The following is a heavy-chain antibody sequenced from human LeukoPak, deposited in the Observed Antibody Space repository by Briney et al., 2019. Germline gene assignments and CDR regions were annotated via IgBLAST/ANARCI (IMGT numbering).Heavy chain of an antibody. CDR2: ISGSGGST. J-gene: IGHJ3*02. V-gene: IGHV3-23*01. Sequence: GGSLRLSCAASGFTFSSYAMSWVRQAPGKGLEWVSAISGSGGSTYYADSVKGRFTISRDNSKNTLYLRMNSLRAEDTAVYYCAKDSLPPHGSGTYWGAFDIWGQGTMVTVSS. D-gene: IGHD3-10*01. CDR1: GFTFSSYA. CDR3: AKDSLPPHGSGTYWGAFDI.